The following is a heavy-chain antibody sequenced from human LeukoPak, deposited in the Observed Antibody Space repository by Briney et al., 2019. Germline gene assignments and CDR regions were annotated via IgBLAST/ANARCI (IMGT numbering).Heavy chain of an antibody. CDR1: GGSFSGYY. Sequence: SETLSLTCAVYGGSFSGYYWSWIRQPPGKGLEWIGEINHSGSTNYNPSLKSRVTISVDTSKNQFSLKLSSVTAADTAVYYCARSYGDLYYFDYWGQGTLVTVSS. J-gene: IGHJ4*02. CDR2: INHSGST. CDR3: ARSYGDLYYFDY. V-gene: IGHV4-34*01. D-gene: IGHD4-17*01.